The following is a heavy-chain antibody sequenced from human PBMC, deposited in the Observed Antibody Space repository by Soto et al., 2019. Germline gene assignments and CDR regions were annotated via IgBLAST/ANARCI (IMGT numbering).Heavy chain of an antibody. CDR3: AREGVDFWSGYYYGMEL. CDR1: GGSISSYY. D-gene: IGHD3-3*01. CDR2: IYTSGST. V-gene: IGHV4-4*07. J-gene: IGHJ6*02. Sequence: LSLTCTVSGGSISSYYWSWIRQPAGKGLEWIGRIYTSGSTNYNPSLKSRVTMSVDTSKNQFSLKLSSVTAADTAVYYCAREGVDFWSGYYYGMELWGQRATVTVYS.